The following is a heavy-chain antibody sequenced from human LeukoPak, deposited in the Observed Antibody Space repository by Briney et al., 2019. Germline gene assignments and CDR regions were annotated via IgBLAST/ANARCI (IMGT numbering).Heavy chain of an antibody. J-gene: IGHJ4*02. Sequence: ASVKVSCKASGYTFTSYYMHWVRQAPGQGLEWMGIINPSGGSTSYAQKFQGRVTMTRDTSISTAYMELSRLRSDDTAVYYCARDHIAAAGTLGYWGQGTLVTVSS. CDR3: ARDHIAAAGTLGY. V-gene: IGHV1-46*01. CDR1: GYTFTSYY. D-gene: IGHD6-13*01. CDR2: INPSGGST.